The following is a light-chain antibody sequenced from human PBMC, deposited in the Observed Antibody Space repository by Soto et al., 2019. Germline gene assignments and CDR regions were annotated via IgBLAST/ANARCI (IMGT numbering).Light chain of an antibody. V-gene: IGKV3-20*01. CDR1: QSVSSY. CDR2: GAS. J-gene: IGKJ1*01. Sequence: EIVLTQSPGTLSLSPGERATLSCRASQSVSSYLAWYQQKPGQAPRLLIYGASSRATGIPDRFSGSGSGTDFTLTISRLEPEDFEVYYGQQYGSSSRTVGQGTKVEIK. CDR3: QQYGSSSRT.